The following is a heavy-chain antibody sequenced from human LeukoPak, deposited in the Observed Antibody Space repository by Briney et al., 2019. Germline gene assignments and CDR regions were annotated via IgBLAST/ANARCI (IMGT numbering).Heavy chain of an antibody. V-gene: IGHV4-59*01. CDR1: GGSISSYY. D-gene: IGHD5-18*01. Sequence: SETLSLACTVSGGSISSYYWSWIRQPPGKGLEWIGYIYYSGSTNYSPSLKSRVTISVDTSKNQFSLKLSSVTAADTAVYYCAREGYSYGYYYYGMDVWGQGTTVTVSS. CDR3: AREGYSYGYYYYGMDV. CDR2: IYYSGST. J-gene: IGHJ6*02.